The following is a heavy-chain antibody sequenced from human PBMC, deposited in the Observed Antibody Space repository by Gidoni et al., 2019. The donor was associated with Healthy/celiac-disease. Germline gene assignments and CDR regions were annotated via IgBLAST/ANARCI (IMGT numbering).Heavy chain of an antibody. V-gene: IGHV5-51*03. D-gene: IGHD4-17*01. CDR1: RYSFTRYC. Sequence: LPLLPSCSEVYKPCVSLKISCRGSRYSFTRYCLGWVRQKPGKGLEWMGIIYPGDSDTRYSPSFQGQVTISADKSISTAYLQWSSLKASDTAMYYCARSGHYGDYDYWGQGTLVTVSS. J-gene: IGHJ4*02. CDR3: ARSGHYGDYDY. CDR2: IYPGDSDT.